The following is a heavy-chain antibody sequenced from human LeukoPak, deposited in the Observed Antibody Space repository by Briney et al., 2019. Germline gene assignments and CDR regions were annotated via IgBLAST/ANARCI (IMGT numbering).Heavy chain of an antibody. J-gene: IGHJ4*02. CDR3: TRGLRREQQLLRAFDD. D-gene: IGHD6-13*01. Sequence: ASVKVSCKASGYTFSSYDINWVRQATLQGLEWMGWMNPNSGNTGYAQKFQGGVSMTSNTSISTAYMELSSLRSEDTAVYYCTRGLRREQQLLRAFDDWGQGTLVTVSS. CDR1: GYTFSSYD. V-gene: IGHV1-8*01. CDR2: MNPNSGNT.